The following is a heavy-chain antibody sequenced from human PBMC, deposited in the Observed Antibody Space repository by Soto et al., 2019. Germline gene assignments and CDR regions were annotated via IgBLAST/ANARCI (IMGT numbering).Heavy chain of an antibody. D-gene: IGHD2-2*01. CDR1: GFTFTSYG. J-gene: IGHJ4*02. CDR3: ARVSKWTSCHFNY. V-gene: IGHV1-18*01. CDR2: ISAYNGNT. Sequence: GPVEGSCTASGFTFTSYGIRWVRPAPGQGLEWMGWISAYNGNTNYAQKLQGRVTMTTDTYTSTAYMELRSLRSDDTAVYYCARVSKWTSCHFNYWGQGTPVTVSS.